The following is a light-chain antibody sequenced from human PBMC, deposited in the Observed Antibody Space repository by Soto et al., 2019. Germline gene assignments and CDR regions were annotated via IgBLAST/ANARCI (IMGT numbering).Light chain of an antibody. Sequence: EIVLTQSPGTLSLSPGARATLSCRASQGVTSSYLAWYQQKPGQAPRLLIYGASSRATGLPNRFRGSGSGTDFTLTISRLEPEDFAVYYWQQYGSAPYTFGQGTKLEIK. V-gene: IGKV3-20*01. CDR3: QQYGSAPYT. CDR1: QGVTSSY. J-gene: IGKJ2*01. CDR2: GAS.